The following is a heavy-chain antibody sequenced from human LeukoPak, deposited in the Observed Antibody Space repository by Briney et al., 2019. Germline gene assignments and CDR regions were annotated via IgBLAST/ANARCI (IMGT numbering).Heavy chain of an antibody. CDR2: ISGSGNTI. D-gene: IGHD3-16*02. Sequence: GGSLRLSCAASGFTFSSYEINWVRQAPGKGLEWVSYISGSGNTIYYADSVKGRFTISRDNAKNSLYLQMNSLRAEDTAVYYCARVYWGSYRFLDYWGLGTLVTVSS. CDR3: ARVYWGSYRFLDY. J-gene: IGHJ4*02. V-gene: IGHV3-48*03. CDR1: GFTFSSYE.